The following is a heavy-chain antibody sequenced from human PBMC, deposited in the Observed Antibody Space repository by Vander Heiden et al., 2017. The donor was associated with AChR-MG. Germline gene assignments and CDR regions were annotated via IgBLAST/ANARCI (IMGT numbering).Heavy chain of an antibody. Sequence: QVQLVESGGGVVQPGGSLRLSCAASGLTFSSYCMHWVRQAPGKGLEWVAVVSYDGSNKYYADSVKGRFTISRDNSKNTLYLQMNSLRAEDTAVYYCAKVPDPNYSGSGSYYNGLDYWGQGTLGTVSS. CDR2: VSYDGSNK. V-gene: IGHV3-30*18. D-gene: IGHD3-10*01. J-gene: IGHJ4*02. CDR3: AKVPDPNYSGSGSYYNGLDY. CDR1: GLTFSSYC.